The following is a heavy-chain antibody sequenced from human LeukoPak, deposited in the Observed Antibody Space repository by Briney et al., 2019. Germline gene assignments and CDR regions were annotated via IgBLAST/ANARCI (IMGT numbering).Heavy chain of an antibody. D-gene: IGHD3-10*01. CDR3: AKDSITMVRGVIFWFDP. V-gene: IGHV3-9*01. J-gene: IGHJ5*02. CDR1: GFTFDDYA. CDR2: ISWNSGSI. Sequence: PGGSLRLSCAASGFTFDDYAMHWVRQAPGKGLEWVSGISWNSGSIGYADSVKGRFTISRDNSKNTLYLQMNSLRAEDTAVYYCAKDSITMVRGVIFWFDPWGQGTLVTVSS.